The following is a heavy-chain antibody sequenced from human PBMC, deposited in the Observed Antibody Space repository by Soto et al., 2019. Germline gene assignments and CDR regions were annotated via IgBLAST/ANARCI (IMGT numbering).Heavy chain of an antibody. CDR2: ISAYNGNT. J-gene: IGHJ4*02. CDR3: ARASSDYGDDGLSLGY. V-gene: IGHV1-18*01. D-gene: IGHD4-17*01. Sequence: QVQLVQSGAEVKKPGASVKVSCKASGYTYSGYGISWVRQAPGQGLEWMGWISAYNGNTKYAQKFQGRVTMTTDTSTSTAHMELRSLRSDHTAVYFCARASSDYGDDGLSLGYWGQGTLVTVSS. CDR1: GYTYSGYG.